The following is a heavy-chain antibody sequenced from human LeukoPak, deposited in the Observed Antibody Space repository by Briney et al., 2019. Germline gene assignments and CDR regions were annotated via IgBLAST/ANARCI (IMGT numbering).Heavy chain of an antibody. CDR3: ARGRLFRMTTFGGPRPHMDV. J-gene: IGHJ6*03. CDR2: IYHSGST. CDR1: GGSFSGYY. Sequence: ASETLSLTCAVYGGSFSGYYWSWIRQPPGKGLEWIGSIYHSGSTYYNPSLKSRVTISVDTSKNQFSLKLSSVTAADTAVYYCARGRLFRMTTFGGPRPHMDVWGKGTTVTVSS. V-gene: IGHV4-34*01. D-gene: IGHD3-16*01.